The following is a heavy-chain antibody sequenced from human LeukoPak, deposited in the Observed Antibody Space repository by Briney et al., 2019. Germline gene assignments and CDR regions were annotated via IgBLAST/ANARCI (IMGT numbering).Heavy chain of an antibody. CDR2: ISYDGSSE. V-gene: IGHV3-30*18. CDR3: AKDFPRPPYYYYGLDV. J-gene: IGHJ6*02. CDR1: GFTFSMYG. Sequence: PGRSLRLSCVASGFTFSMYGIHWVRQAPGKGLEWVAVISYDGSSEYYADSVKGRFTVSRDNSKNTLSLQMNSLTTEDTAVYYCAKDFPRPPYYYYGLDVWGQGTTVTVSS.